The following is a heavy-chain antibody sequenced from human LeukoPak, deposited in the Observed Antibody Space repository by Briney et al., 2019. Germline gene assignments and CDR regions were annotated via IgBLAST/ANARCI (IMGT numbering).Heavy chain of an antibody. Sequence: GGSLRLSCAASGFTFSSYAMSWVRQAPGKGLEWVSPISGSGGSTYYADSVKGRFTISRDNSKNTLYLQMNSLRAEDTAVYYCARVGATTDDAFDIWGQGTMVTVSS. J-gene: IGHJ3*02. CDR1: GFTFSSYA. D-gene: IGHD1-26*01. CDR2: ISGSGGST. V-gene: IGHV3-23*01. CDR3: ARVGATTDDAFDI.